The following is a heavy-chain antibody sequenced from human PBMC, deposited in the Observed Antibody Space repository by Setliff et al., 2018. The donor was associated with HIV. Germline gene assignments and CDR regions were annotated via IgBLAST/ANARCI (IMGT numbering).Heavy chain of an antibody. J-gene: IGHJ4*02. Sequence: EASVKVSCEASGYAFTSYFMHWVRQAPGQGLEWMGIIDPSDGSTSYAQKFQDRVTMTRDTSTSTVYMELRSLRSDDTAVYYCARQIFWRDYYFDYWGQGTLVTVSS. V-gene: IGHV1-46*01. D-gene: IGHD3-3*01. CDR3: ARQIFWRDYYFDY. CDR1: GYAFTSYF. CDR2: IDPSDGST.